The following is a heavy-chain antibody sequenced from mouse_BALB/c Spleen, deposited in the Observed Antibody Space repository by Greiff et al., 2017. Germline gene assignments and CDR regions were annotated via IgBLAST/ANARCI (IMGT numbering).Heavy chain of an antibody. CDR3: ARHGNYSAWFAY. J-gene: IGHJ3*01. CDR1: GYSITSDYA. CDR2: ISYSGST. D-gene: IGHD2-1*01. V-gene: IGHV3-2*02. Sequence: EVKLMESGPGLVKPSQSLSLTCTVTGYSITSDYAWNWIRQFPGNKLEWRGYISYSGSTSYNPSLKSRISITRDTSKNQFFLQLNSVTTEDTATYYCARHGNYSAWFAYWGQGTLVTVSA.